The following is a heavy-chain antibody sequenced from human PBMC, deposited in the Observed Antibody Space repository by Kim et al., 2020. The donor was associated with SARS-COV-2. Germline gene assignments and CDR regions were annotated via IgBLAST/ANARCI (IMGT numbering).Heavy chain of an antibody. CDR1: GFTFSDYY. D-gene: IGHD1-26*01. Sequence: GGSLRLSCTASGFTFSDYYMHWARQTPGKGLVWVSHIRGGWSGTDYADSVKGRFTISRDNAKNTLYLQMNSLRAEDTAVYYCGRGGVNYAMDVWGQGTTVTVSS. CDR2: IRGGWSGT. J-gene: IGHJ6*02. V-gene: IGHV3-74*01. CDR3: GRGGVNYAMDV.